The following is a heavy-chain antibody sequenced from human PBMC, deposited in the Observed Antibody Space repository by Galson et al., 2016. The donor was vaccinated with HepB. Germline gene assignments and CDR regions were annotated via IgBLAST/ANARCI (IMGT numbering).Heavy chain of an antibody. D-gene: IGHD3-3*01. CDR2: IYYSGTT. CDR1: GGSISRGTKY. Sequence: TLSLTCTVSGGSISRGTKYWSWIRQHPGKGLEWIGYIYYSGTTYYNPSLKSRVTISVDTSKNQFSLKLSSVTAADTAVYYCARAAAEDDFWSGYNWFDPWGQGTLVTVSS. V-gene: IGHV4-31*03. CDR3: ARAAAEDDFWSGYNWFDP. J-gene: IGHJ5*02.